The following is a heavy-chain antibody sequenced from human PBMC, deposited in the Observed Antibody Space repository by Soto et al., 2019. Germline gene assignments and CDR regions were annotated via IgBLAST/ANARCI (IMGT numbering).Heavy chain of an antibody. V-gene: IGHV3-23*01. D-gene: IGHD3-10*01. Sequence: DEQLLESGGGLVQPGGSLRLSCAVSGFTFSSYAMSWVRQEPGKGLEWVSAISASGDSTYYEDSVKGRFTISRDNSKNTLYLHMNSLRAEDTAVYYCAKGLLGVWFGELLQPSFDYWGQGTLVTVSS. CDR3: AKGLLGVWFGELLQPSFDY. J-gene: IGHJ4*02. CDR2: ISASGDST. CDR1: GFTFSSYA.